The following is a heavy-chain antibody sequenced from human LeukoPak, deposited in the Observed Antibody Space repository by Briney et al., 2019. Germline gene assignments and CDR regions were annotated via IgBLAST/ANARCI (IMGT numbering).Heavy chain of an antibody. CDR2: IYPGDSDT. V-gene: IGHV5-51*01. D-gene: IGHD4-11*01. Sequence: KLGESLKISCKGSGYSFTSYWIGWVRQMPGKGLEWMGIIYPGDSDTRYSPSFQGQVTISADKSISTAYLQWSSLKASGTAMYYCARPAEMTRLGAFDIWGQGTMVTVSS. CDR3: ARPAEMTRLGAFDI. CDR1: GYSFTSYW. J-gene: IGHJ3*02.